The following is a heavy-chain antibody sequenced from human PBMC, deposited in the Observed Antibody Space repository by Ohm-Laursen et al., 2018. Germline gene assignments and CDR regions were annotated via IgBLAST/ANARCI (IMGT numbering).Heavy chain of an antibody. J-gene: IGHJ1*01. D-gene: IGHD3-9*01. V-gene: IGHV3-23*01. Sequence: SLRLSCTASGFTVSSNYMGWVRQAPGKGLEWVSTISDSGGGTYYADSVKGRFTISRDNSKNTLYLQMNSLRAEDTDVYYCAKGRDVSTGYALQHWGQGTLVTVSS. CDR1: GFTVSSNY. CDR2: ISDSGGGT. CDR3: AKGRDVSTGYALQH.